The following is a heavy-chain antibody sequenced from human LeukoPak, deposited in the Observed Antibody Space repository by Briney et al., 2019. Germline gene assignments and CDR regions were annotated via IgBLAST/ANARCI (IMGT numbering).Heavy chain of an antibody. D-gene: IGHD2-21*01. J-gene: IGHJ3*02. V-gene: IGHV3-72*01. CDR1: GFTFSNYH. CDR3: ARDGREGDHSAFDI. Sequence: GGSLRLSCAASGFTFSNYHMDWVRQAPGKGLEWIGRVRDKARNYNRECVASVKRRFTISRDASKNSLSLQMGSLKTEEPDVYFCARDGREGDHSAFDIWGQGTMVTVSS. CDR2: VRDKARNYNR.